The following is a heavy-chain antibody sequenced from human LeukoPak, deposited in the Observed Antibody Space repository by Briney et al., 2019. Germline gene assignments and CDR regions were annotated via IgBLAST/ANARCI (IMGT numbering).Heavy chain of an antibody. CDR3: AGGRLMGTHFDY. Sequence: SETLSLTCAVYGGSFSGYYWSWIRQPPGKGLEWIGEINHSGSTNYNPSLKSRVTISVDTSKNQFSLKLSSVTAADTAVYYCAGGRLMGTHFDYWGQGTLVTVSS. CDR1: GGSFSGYY. CDR2: INHSGST. V-gene: IGHV4-34*01. D-gene: IGHD2-8*01. J-gene: IGHJ4*02.